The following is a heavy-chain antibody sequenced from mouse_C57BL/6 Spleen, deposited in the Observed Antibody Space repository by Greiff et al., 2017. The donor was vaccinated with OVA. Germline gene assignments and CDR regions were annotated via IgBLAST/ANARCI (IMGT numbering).Heavy chain of an antibody. CDR1: GFSLTSYG. J-gene: IGHJ4*01. V-gene: IGHV2-2*01. Sequence: QVQLKQSGPGLVQPSQSLSITCTVSGFSLTSYGVHWVRQSPGKGLEWLGVIWSGGSTDYNAAFISRLSISKDNSKSQVFFKMNSLQADDTAIYYCARNSYYGSSYNDAMDYWGQGTSVTVSS. CDR3: ARNSYYGSSYNDAMDY. D-gene: IGHD1-1*01. CDR2: IWSGGST.